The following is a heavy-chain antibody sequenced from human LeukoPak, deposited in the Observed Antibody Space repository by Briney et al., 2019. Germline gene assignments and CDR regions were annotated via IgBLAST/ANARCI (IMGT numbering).Heavy chain of an antibody. V-gene: IGHV3-30*04. Sequence: PGRSLRLSCAASGFTFSSYAMHWVRQAPGKGLEWVAVISYDGSNKYYADSVKGRFTISRDNSKNTLYLQMNSLRAEDTAVYYCARASRSYWELDYWGQGTLVTVSS. CDR1: GFTFSSYA. CDR2: ISYDGSNK. CDR3: ARASRSYWELDY. J-gene: IGHJ4*02. D-gene: IGHD1-26*01.